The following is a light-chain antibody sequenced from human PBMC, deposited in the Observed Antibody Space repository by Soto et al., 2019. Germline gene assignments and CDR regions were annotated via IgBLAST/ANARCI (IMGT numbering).Light chain of an antibody. CDR1: SSDIGTYKY. CDR2: EVT. CDR3: ASYTSSSTLV. V-gene: IGLV2-14*01. Sequence: QSVLTQPASVSGSPGQSITISCTGTSSDIGTYKYVSWYQQYPGKAPKVMIYEVTNRPSGVSNRFSGSKSGNTASLTISGLQAEDEADYYCASYTSSSTLVFGGGTQLTVL. J-gene: IGLJ2*01.